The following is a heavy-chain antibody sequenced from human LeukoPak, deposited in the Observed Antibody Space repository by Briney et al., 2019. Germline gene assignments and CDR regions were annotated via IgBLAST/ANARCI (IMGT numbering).Heavy chain of an antibody. Sequence: GGSLRLSCAASGFTLSDYYMSWIRQAPGKGLEWVSYISSSGSSIYYADSVQGRFTISRDNAKNSLYLQMNSLRAEDTAVYYCARDAERWLQSHFDYWGQGTLVTVSS. CDR1: GFTLSDYY. CDR2: ISSSGSSI. V-gene: IGHV3-11*04. J-gene: IGHJ4*02. D-gene: IGHD5-24*01. CDR3: ARDAERWLQSHFDY.